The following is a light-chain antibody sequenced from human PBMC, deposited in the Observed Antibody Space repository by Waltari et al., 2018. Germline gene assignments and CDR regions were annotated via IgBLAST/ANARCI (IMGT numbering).Light chain of an antibody. CDR1: SSDVGGYNY. J-gene: IGLJ2*01. Sequence: QSALTQPASVSGSPGQSITISCTGTSSDVGGYNYASWYQQHPGKAPKLMIYEVSNRPSGVSNRFAGSQSGNTASLTISGLQAEDEADYYCSSYTSSSTLEVFGGGTKLTVL. CDR2: EVS. CDR3: SSYTSSSTLEV. V-gene: IGLV2-14*01.